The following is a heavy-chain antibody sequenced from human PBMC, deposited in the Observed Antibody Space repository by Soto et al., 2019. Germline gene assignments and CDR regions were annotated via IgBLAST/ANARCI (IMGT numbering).Heavy chain of an antibody. CDR1: GFTFSSYE. J-gene: IGHJ3*02. CDR2: ISSSGSTI. CDR3: ARSTYDSSGYYHNPVDAFDI. V-gene: IGHV3-48*03. D-gene: IGHD3-22*01. Sequence: PGGSLRLSCAASGFTFSSYEMNWVRQAPGKGLEWVSYISSSGSTIYYADSVKGRFTISRDNAKNSLYLQMNSLRAEDTAVYYCARSTYDSSGYYHNPVDAFDIWGQGTMVTVSS.